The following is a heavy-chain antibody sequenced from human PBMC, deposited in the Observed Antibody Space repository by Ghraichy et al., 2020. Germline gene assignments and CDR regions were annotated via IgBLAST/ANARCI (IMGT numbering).Heavy chain of an antibody. D-gene: IGHD6-19*01. Sequence: GGSLRLSCVASGFTFSGSSIHWVRQASGKGLEWVGRIRSKANSYATAYAASVKGRFTISRDDSESTAYLQMSSLRTEDTAVYYCTRRVDSTGWGGDYWGQGILVTVSS. CDR1: GFTFSGSS. CDR3: TRRVDSTGWGGDY. CDR2: IRSKANSYAT. V-gene: IGHV3-73*01. J-gene: IGHJ4*02.